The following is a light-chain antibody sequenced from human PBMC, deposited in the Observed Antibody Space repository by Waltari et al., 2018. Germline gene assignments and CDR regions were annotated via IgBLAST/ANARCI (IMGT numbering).Light chain of an antibody. V-gene: IGKV1-33*01. CDR3: QHYDNLLWM. CDR2: AAS. CDR1: QELLNY. J-gene: IGKJ1*01. Sequence: DIQITQSPSALSASIGDRVTITFQASQELLNYVNWYRQRPGRAPELLISAASNLQTGAPSRFSGSGFGTKFTFTISTLQSEDFGTYYCQHYDNLLWMFGPGTKV.